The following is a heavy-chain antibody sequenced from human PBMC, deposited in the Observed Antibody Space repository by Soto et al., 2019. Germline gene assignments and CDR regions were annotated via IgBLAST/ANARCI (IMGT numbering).Heavy chain of an antibody. D-gene: IGHD3-22*01. CDR2: SRNRATSYST. Sequence: EVQLVESGGGLVQPGGSWRLSCAASGFTFRDHYMDWVRQAPGKGLEWVGRSRNRATSYSTEYAASVKGSFIISRDDSTTSVYLQVTSLKTQDTAVYYCTRAYFYDSSGYFQSAFDIRGQGTLVNVSS. V-gene: IGHV3-72*01. CDR3: TRAYFYDSSGYFQSAFDI. CDR1: GFTFRDHY. J-gene: IGHJ3*02.